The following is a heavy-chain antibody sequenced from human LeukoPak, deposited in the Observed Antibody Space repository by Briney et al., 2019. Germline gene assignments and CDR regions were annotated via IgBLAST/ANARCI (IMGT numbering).Heavy chain of an antibody. D-gene: IGHD3-9*01. CDR2: ISGSGDNT. CDR3: AKDQLAYYDILTGRYYFYMDV. J-gene: IGHJ6*03. V-gene: IGHV3-23*01. Sequence: GGSLRLSCAASGFTFSSYAMSWVRQAPGKGLEWVSTISGSGDNTYYADSVKGRFTISRDKSKNTLYLQMNSLRAEDTAVYYCAKDQLAYYDILTGRYYFYMDVWGKGTTVTVSS. CDR1: GFTFSSYA.